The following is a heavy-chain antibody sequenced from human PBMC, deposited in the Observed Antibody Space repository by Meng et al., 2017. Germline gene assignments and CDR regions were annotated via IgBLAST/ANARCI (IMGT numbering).Heavy chain of an antibody. CDR2: ISSSSSYI. D-gene: IGHD3-22*01. CDR1: GFTFSSYS. Sequence: GESLKISCAASGFTFSSYSMNWVRQAPGKGLEWVSSISSSSSYIYYADSVKGRFTISRDNAKNSLYLQMNSLRAEDTAVYYCARDRYHYDSSGLFDYWGQGTPVTVAS. CDR3: ARDRYHYDSSGLFDY. V-gene: IGHV3-21*01. J-gene: IGHJ4*02.